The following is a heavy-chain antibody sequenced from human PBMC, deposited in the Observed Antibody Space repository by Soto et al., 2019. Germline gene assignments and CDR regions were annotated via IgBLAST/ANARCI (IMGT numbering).Heavy chain of an antibody. CDR1: GGSISSSSYY. CDR2: IYYSGST. Sequence: LSLTCTVSGGSISSSSYYWGWIRQPPGKGLEWIGSIYYSGSTYYNPSLKSRVTISVDTSKNQFSLKLSSVTAADTAVYYCARQVYYYGMDVWGQCTPVTVS. V-gene: IGHV4-39*01. J-gene: IGHJ6*02. CDR3: ARQVYYYGMDV.